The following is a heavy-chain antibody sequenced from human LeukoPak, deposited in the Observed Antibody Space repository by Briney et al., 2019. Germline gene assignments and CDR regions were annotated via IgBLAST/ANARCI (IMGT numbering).Heavy chain of an antibody. J-gene: IGHJ5*02. CDR2: YSSGAT. V-gene: IGHV3-66*03. CDR3: AKDGVGATWFGH. D-gene: IGHD1-26*01. Sequence: YSSGATYYAESVKGRFSISRDRSKNTFDLQMNTLRTEDTAVYYCAKDGVGATWFGHWGQGALVTVSS.